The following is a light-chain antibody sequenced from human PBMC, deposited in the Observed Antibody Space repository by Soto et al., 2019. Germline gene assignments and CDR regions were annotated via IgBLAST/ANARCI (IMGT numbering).Light chain of an antibody. V-gene: IGKV1-9*01. J-gene: IGKJ5*01. Sequence: DIPLTQSPSFLSASVGDRVTITCRTSQGISSYLAWYQQKPGKAPNLLIYTASTLQSGVPSRFSGSGSGTEFTLTVSSLQPEDCATYYCQELNDYPITFGQGTRLEIE. CDR3: QELNDYPIT. CDR1: QGISSY. CDR2: TAS.